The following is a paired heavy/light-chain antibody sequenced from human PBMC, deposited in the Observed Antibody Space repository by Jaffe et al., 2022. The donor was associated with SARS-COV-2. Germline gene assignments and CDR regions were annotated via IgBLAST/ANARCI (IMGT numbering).Heavy chain of an antibody. J-gene: IGHJ6*02. CDR1: GYTFTSYY. Sequence: QVQLVQSGAEVKKPGASVKVSCKASGYTFTSYYMHWVRQAPGQGLEWMGIINPSGGSTSYAQKFQGRVTMTRDTSTSTVYMELSSLRSEDTAVYYCASPNCSSTSCYVDYYYYGMDVWGQGTTVTVSS. D-gene: IGHD2-2*01. CDR3: ASPNCSSTSCYVDYYYYGMDV. V-gene: IGHV1-46*01. CDR2: INPSGGST.
Light chain of an antibody. J-gene: IGLJ2*01. V-gene: IGLV3-1*01. CDR2: QDS. Sequence: SYELTQPPSVSVSPGQTASITCSGDKLGDKYACWYQQKPGQSPVLVIYQDSKRPSGIPERFSGSNSGNTATLTISGTQAMDEADYYCQAWDSSLVVFGGGTKLTVL. CDR1: KLGDKY. CDR3: QAWDSSLVV.